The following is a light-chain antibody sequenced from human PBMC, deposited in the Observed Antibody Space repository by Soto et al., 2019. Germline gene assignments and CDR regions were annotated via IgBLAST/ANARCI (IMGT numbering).Light chain of an antibody. CDR1: ALPKQY. Sequence: SYELTQPPSVSVSPGQTARITCSGDALPKQYAYWYQQKPGQAPVLVIYKDSERPSGIPERFSGSSSGTTVTLTISGVQAEDGADYYCQPADSSGTYVFGTGTKATVL. CDR2: KDS. V-gene: IGLV3-25*02. J-gene: IGLJ1*01. CDR3: QPADSSGTYV.